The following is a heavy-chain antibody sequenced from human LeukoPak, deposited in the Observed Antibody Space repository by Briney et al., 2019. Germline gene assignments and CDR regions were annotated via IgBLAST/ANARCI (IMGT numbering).Heavy chain of an antibody. CDR2: IYYSGST. V-gene: IGHV4-30-4*01. CDR1: GGSISSGDYY. Sequence: PSQTLSLNCTVSGGSISSGDYYWRWIRQPPGKGLEWIGYIYYSGSTYYNPSLKSRVTISVDTSKNQFSLKLSSVTAADTAVYYCARVRDYYDSSGYKERLVDYWGQGTLVTVSS. CDR3: ARVRDYYDSSGYKERLVDY. J-gene: IGHJ4*02. D-gene: IGHD3-22*01.